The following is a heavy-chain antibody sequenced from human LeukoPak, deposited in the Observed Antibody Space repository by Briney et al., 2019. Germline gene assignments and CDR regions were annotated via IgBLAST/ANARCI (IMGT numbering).Heavy chain of an antibody. V-gene: IGHV1-8*01. CDR1: GYTFTSYD. CDR3: ARARGYYDSSGYN. CDR2: MNPNSGNT. D-gene: IGHD3-22*01. J-gene: IGHJ4*02. Sequence: SSVKVSCKASGYTFTSYDINWVRQAPGQGLEWMGWMNPNSGNTGYAQKFQGRVTMTRNTSISTAYMELSSLRSEDTAVYYCARARGYYDSSGYNWGQGTLVTVSS.